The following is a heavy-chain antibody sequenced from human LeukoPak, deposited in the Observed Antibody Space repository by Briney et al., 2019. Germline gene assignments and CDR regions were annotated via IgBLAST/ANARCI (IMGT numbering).Heavy chain of an antibody. CDR2: IYPGDSDT. Sequence: GESLQISCKGSGYSFTSYWIGWVRPVPGKGLEWMGIIYPGDSDTRYSPSFQGQVTISADNSISTAYLQWSSLKASDTAMYYCAIMDDSSGYTVGFDYWGQGTLVTVSS. D-gene: IGHD3-22*01. J-gene: IGHJ4*02. CDR1: GYSFTSYW. CDR3: AIMDDSSGYTVGFDY. V-gene: IGHV5-51*01.